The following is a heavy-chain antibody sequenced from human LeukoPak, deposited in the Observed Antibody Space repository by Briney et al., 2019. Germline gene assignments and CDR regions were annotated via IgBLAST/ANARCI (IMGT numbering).Heavy chain of an antibody. Sequence: PGGSLRLFCAVSGITLSNYGMSLVRQVPGKGLEWVAGISGSGGSTNYAASVKGRFTISRDNRKNTLFLQMNSLRAEDTAVYFCAKRGVVIRVILVGFHKEAYYFDSWGQGVLVTVSS. CDR2: ISGSGGST. D-gene: IGHD3-10*01. CDR1: GITLSNYG. J-gene: IGHJ4*02. CDR3: AKRGVVIRVILVGFHKEAYYFDS. V-gene: IGHV3-23*01.